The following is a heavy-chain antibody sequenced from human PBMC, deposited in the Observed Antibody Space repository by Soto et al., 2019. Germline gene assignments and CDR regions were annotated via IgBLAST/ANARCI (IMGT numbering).Heavy chain of an antibody. D-gene: IGHD1-26*01. CDR2: TYYRSKWYN. CDR3: ARGSKLVGATAWFDP. CDR1: GDRVSSNSAA. J-gene: IGHJ5*02. V-gene: IGHV6-1*01. Sequence: SETLSLTCAISGDRVSSNSAAWNWIRQSPSRGLEWLGRTYYRSKWYNDYAVSVKSRITINPDTSKNQFSLQLNSVTPEDTAVYYCARGSKLVGATAWFDPWGQGTLVTVSS.